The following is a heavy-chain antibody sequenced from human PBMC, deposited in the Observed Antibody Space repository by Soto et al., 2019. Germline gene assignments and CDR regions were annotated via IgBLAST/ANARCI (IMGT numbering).Heavy chain of an antibody. CDR2: MWYDGGTN. CDR1: GFNFSSYV. CDR3: ARDGQWLPPYGHRSSYYFDY. Sequence: QVQLVESGGGVVQPGRSLRLSCAASGFNFSSYVMHWVRQAPGKGLEWVAVMWYDGGTNYYADSVKGRFTISRDNSKNTLYLQMNSLRAEDTAVYYCARDGQWLPPYGHRSSYYFDYWGQGTLVTVSS. J-gene: IGHJ4*02. V-gene: IGHV3-33*01. D-gene: IGHD6-19*01.